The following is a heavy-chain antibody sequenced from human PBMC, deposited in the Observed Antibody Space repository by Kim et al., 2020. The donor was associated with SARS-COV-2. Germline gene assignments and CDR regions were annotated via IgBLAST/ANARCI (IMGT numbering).Heavy chain of an antibody. J-gene: IGHJ4*02. D-gene: IGHD5-18*01. V-gene: IGHV1-69*13. CDR2: IIPIFGTA. Sequence: SVKVSCKASGGTFSSYAISWVRQAPGQGLEWMGGIIPIFGTANYAQKFQGRVTITADESTSTAYMELSSLRSEDTAVYYCARDDSYGPTHYFDYWGQGTLVTVSS. CDR3: ARDDSYGPTHYFDY. CDR1: GGTFSSYA.